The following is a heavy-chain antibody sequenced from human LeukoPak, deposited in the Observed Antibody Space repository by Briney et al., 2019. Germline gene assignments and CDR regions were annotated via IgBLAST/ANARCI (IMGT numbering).Heavy chain of an antibody. CDR3: ARSFYGDYPNWFDP. CDR1: GYAFTSYG. J-gene: IGHJ5*02. CDR2: IIPIFGTA. V-gene: IGHV1-69*13. Sequence: GASVKVSCEASGYAFTSYGISWVRQAPGQGLEWMGGIIPIFGTANYAQKFQGRVTITADESTSTAYMELSSLRSEDTAVYYCARSFYGDYPNWFDPWGQGTLVTVSS. D-gene: IGHD4-17*01.